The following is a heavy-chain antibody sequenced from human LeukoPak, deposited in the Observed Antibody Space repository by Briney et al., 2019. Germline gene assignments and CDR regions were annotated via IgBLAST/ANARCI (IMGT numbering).Heavy chain of an antibody. D-gene: IGHD3-22*01. CDR2: INPNSGDT. CDR1: GYSFNAYY. J-gene: IGHJ5*01. V-gene: IGHV1-2*06. CDR3: ARAYYYDSSAYYYDS. Sequence: ASVKVSCKASGYSFNAYYIHWVRRAPGQGLEWMGRINPNSGDTNYAQKFQGRVTMTRDTSISTAYMELSRLMSDDTDTAVYYCARAYYYDSSAYYYDSWGQGTLVTVSS.